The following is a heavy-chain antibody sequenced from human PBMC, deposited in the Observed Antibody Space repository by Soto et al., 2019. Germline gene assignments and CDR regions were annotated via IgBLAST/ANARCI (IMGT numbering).Heavy chain of an antibody. D-gene: IGHD2-8*02. CDR2: INHSGST. CDR3: ARDKITGLFDY. J-gene: IGHJ4*02. CDR1: GGSFSGYY. Sequence: QVQLQQWGAGLLKPSETLSLTCAVYGGSFSGYYWTWIRQPPGTGLERIGEINHSGSTNYNPSLKRRVTISVDTSKNQFSLKLTSVTAAESALYYCARDKITGLFDYWGQGTLVTVSS. V-gene: IGHV4-34*01.